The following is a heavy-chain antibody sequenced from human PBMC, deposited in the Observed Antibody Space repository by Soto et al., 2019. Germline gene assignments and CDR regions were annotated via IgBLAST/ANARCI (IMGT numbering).Heavy chain of an antibody. CDR1: GGSINSYY. CDR3: ARQGFGPLHGLVDV. J-gene: IGHJ6*02. V-gene: IGHV4-59*08. CDR2: VHHSWGS. D-gene: IGHD3-10*01. Sequence: QVQLQESGPGLVKPSETLSLSCTVSGGSINSYYWSWIRQSPGKRMEWIGYVHHSWGSSYNPSLQSRVAISLDTSKSQFSLKVTSVTAIDTAVYYCARQGFGPLHGLVDVWGQGTTVTVSS.